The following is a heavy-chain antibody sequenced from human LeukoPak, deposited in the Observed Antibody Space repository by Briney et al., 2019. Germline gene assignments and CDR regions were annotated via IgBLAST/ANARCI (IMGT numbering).Heavy chain of an antibody. V-gene: IGHV4-34*01. Sequence: SETLSLTCAVYGGSFSGYYWSWIRQPPGKGLEWIGEINHSGSTNYNPSLKSRVTISVDTSKNQSSLKLSSVTAADTAVYYGARLILCFGELLPDWGQGTLVTVSS. D-gene: IGHD3-10*01. CDR1: GGSFSGYY. CDR3: ARLILCFGELLPD. J-gene: IGHJ4*02. CDR2: INHSGST.